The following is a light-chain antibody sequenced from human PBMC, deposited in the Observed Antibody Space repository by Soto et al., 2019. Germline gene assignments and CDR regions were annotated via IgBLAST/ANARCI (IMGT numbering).Light chain of an antibody. Sequence: ENVLTQSPGTLSLSPGERATLSCRASQSISSSYLAWYQQKPGQTPRLLIYHASNRTTGIPDRFSGSGSGTDFTLTISRLEPEDFAVYYCQQYCDSLLTFGGGTKVEIK. J-gene: IGKJ4*01. CDR2: HAS. V-gene: IGKV3-20*01. CDR3: QQYCDSLLT. CDR1: QSISSSY.